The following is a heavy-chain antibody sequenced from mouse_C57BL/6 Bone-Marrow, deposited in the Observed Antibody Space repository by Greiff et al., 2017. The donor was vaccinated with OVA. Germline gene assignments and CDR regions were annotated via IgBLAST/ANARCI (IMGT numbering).Heavy chain of an antibody. CDR1: GYTFTSYG. J-gene: IGHJ3*01. V-gene: IGHV1-81*01. D-gene: IGHD2-5*01. Sequence: QVQLKESGAELARPGASVKLSCKASGYTFTSYGISWVKQRTGQGLEWIGEIYPRSGNTYYNEKFKGKATLTADKSSSTAYMELRSLTSEDYAVYFCARCYSNWFAYWGQGTLVTVSA. CDR3: ARCYSNWFAY. CDR2: IYPRSGNT.